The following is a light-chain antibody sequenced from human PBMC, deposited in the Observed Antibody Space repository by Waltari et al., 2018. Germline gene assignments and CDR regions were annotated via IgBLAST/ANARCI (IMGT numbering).Light chain of an antibody. CDR2: DVP. Sequence: QSALTQPASVSGSPGQSITISCTGTSSDVGAYNQVSWYQQHPGKAPKLVIFDVPERPSGLSVRFSGSKSGNTASPTISGLRAEDEADYCCSSYTGFSTCVFGSGTHLIVL. V-gene: IGLV2-14*03. CDR1: SSDVGAYNQ. CDR3: SSYTGFSTCV. J-gene: IGLJ1*01.